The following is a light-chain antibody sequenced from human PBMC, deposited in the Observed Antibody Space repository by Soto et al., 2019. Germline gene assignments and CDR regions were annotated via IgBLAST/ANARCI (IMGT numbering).Light chain of an antibody. CDR3: QQYGSSPRYT. CDR2: GAS. Sequence: EIVLTQSPGTLSLSPGERATLACRASQSVSSSYLAWYQQKPGQAPRLLIYGASSRATGIPDRFSGSGSGTDFTLTISRLETEDVALYYCQQYGSSPRYTFGQGTKLEIK. V-gene: IGKV3-20*01. J-gene: IGKJ2*01. CDR1: QSVSSSY.